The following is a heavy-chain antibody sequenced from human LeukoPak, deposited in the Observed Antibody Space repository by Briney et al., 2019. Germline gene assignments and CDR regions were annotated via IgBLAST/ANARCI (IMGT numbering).Heavy chain of an antibody. Sequence: GGSLRLSCAASGFTFSSYAMSWARQAPGKGLEWVSAISGSGGSTYYADSVKGRFTISRDNSKNTLYLQMNSLRAEDTAVYYCAKAAPSVVVPAAISFLFDYWGQGTLVTVSS. V-gene: IGHV3-23*01. CDR1: GFTFSSYA. CDR2: ISGSGGST. CDR3: AKAAPSVVVPAAISFLFDY. J-gene: IGHJ4*02. D-gene: IGHD2-2*01.